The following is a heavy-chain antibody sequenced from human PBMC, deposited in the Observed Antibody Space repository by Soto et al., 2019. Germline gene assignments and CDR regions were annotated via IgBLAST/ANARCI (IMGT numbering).Heavy chain of an antibody. CDR3: ARRKKDYFDY. CDR1: GYSFAGYW. Sequence: GESLKISCKGSGYSFAGYWITWVRQKPGKGLEWMGRIDPSDSQTYYSPSFRGHVTISVDKSISTVFLQWSSLRASDTAMYYCARRKKDYFDYWGQGTLVTVSS. V-gene: IGHV5-10-1*01. CDR2: IDPSDSQT. J-gene: IGHJ4*02.